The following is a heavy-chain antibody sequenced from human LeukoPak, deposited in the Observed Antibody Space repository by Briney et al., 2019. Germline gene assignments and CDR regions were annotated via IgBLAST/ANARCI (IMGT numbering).Heavy chain of an antibody. CDR3: ATPFLTGYSPY. CDR2: IYYSGST. Sequence: SETLSLTCTVSGGSISSSSYYWGWIRQPPGKGLEWIGSIYYSGSTYYNPSLKSRVTISVDTSKNQFSLKLSSVTAAATAVYYCATPFLTGYSPYWGQGTLVTVSS. D-gene: IGHD3-9*01. CDR1: GGSISSSSYY. V-gene: IGHV4-39*01. J-gene: IGHJ4*02.